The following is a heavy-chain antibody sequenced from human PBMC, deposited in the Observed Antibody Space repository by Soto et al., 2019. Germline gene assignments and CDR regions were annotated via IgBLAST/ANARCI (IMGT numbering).Heavy chain of an antibody. D-gene: IGHD3-3*01. CDR1: GFTFSNNG. V-gene: IGHV3-30*03. CDR2: ISNDESNT. J-gene: IGHJ4*02. Sequence: PGGSLRLSCAASGFTFSNNGMHWVRQAPGKGLEWVAFISNDESNTYYVDSVKGRFSISRDNSQNTLYLKMNSLRGEDTAVYYCVTGNWNYVDYWGQGTLVTVSS. CDR3: VTGNWNYVDY.